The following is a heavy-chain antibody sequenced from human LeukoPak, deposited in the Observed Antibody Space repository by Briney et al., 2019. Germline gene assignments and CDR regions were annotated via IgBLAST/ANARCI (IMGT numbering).Heavy chain of an antibody. CDR1: GRSFSGYY. D-gene: IGHD3-22*01. CDR2: IHHSGST. J-gene: IGHJ5*02. V-gene: IGHV4-34*01. Sequence: SETLSLTCAVYGRSFSGYYWSWIRQPPGKGLEWIGEIHHSGSTNYNPSLKSRVTISVDTSKNQFSLKLSSVTAADTAVYYCARLNRYYYDSSGYPHNWFDPWVQGTLVTVSS. CDR3: ARLNRYYYDSSGYPHNWFDP.